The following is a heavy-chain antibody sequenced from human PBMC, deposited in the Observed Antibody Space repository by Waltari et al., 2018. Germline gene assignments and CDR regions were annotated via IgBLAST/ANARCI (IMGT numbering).Heavy chain of an antibody. CDR3: AAIVVVPAANLDPPY. CDR1: GGTFSSYA. D-gene: IGHD2-2*01. CDR2: IIPICGTA. J-gene: IGHJ4*02. V-gene: IGHV1-69*01. Sequence: QVQLVQSGAEVKKPGSSVKVSCKASGGTFSSYAISWVRQAPGQGLGWMGGIIPICGTANYGQKFQGRVTITADESTSTAYMELSSLRSEDTAVYYCAAIVVVPAANLDPPYWGQGTLVTVSS.